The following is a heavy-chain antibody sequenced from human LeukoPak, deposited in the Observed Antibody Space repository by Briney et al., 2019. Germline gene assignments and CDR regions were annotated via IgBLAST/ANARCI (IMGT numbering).Heavy chain of an antibody. CDR2: IHSGNT. V-gene: IGHV4-4*07. D-gene: IGHD2-2*03. CDR1: GGSISSYY. CDR3: ARDGYSSSPGFDP. Sequence: SETLSLTCTVSGGSISSYYWSWIRQPAGKGLEWIGRIHSGNTNYNPSLKSRVTMPVDTSKNEISLKLSSVTAADTAVYYCARDGYSSSPGFDPWGQGTLVTVSS. J-gene: IGHJ5*02.